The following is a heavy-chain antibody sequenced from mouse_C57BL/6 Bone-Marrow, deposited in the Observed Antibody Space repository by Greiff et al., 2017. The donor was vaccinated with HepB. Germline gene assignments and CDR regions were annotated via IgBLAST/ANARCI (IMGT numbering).Heavy chain of an antibody. V-gene: IGHV5-4*01. J-gene: IGHJ2*01. CDR1: GFTFSSYA. D-gene: IGHD3-3*01. Sequence: EVQLVESGGGLVKPGGSLKLSCAASGFTFSSYAMSWVRQTPEKRLEWVATISDGGSYTYYPDNVKGRITITRDNAKNNLYQQMSHLKSEDTAMYYCARGGLDYWGQGTTLTVSS. CDR2: ISDGGSYT. CDR3: ARGGLDY.